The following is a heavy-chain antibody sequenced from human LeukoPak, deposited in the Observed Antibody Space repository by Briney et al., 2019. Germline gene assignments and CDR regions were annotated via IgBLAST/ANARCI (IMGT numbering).Heavy chain of an antibody. J-gene: IGHJ4*02. CDR3: ARSGIVVVPAATTAFGY. V-gene: IGHV3-23*01. D-gene: IGHD2-2*01. Sequence: GGSLRLSCAASGFTFSSYAMSWVRQAPGKGLEWVSAISGSGGSTYYADSVKGRFTISRDNSKNTLYLQMNSLRAEDTAVYYCARSGIVVVPAATTAFGYWGQGTLVTVSS. CDR2: ISGSGGST. CDR1: GFTFSSYA.